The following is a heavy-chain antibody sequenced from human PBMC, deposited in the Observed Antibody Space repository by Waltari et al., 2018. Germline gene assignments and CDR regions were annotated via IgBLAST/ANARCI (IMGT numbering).Heavy chain of an antibody. V-gene: IGHV4-59*01. CDR2: IYYSGST. CDR1: GGSIRSYS. J-gene: IGHJ3*02. Sequence: QVQLQESGPGLVKPSETLSLTCTVSGGSIRSYSWSWIRKPPGKGLEWIGYIYYSGSTNYNPSLKSRVTISVDTSKNQFSLKLSSVTAADTAVYYCARAMVRGAVSPRRDAFDIWGQGTMVTVSS. CDR3: ARAMVRGAVSPRRDAFDI. D-gene: IGHD3-10*01.